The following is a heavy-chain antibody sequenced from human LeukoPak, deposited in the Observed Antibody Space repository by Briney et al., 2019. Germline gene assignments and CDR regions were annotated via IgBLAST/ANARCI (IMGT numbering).Heavy chain of an antibody. CDR2: IYPGDSDT. J-gene: IGHJ4*02. V-gene: IGHV5-51*01. Sequence: GESLKISCKGSGYSFTSYWIGWVRQMPGKGLEWMGIIYPGDSDTRYSPSFQGQVTISADKSISTAYLQWSSLKASDTAMYYCARSTYYDFWSGPSFSFDYWGQGTLVTVSS. CDR1: GYSFTSYW. CDR3: ARSTYYDFWSGPSFSFDY. D-gene: IGHD3-3*01.